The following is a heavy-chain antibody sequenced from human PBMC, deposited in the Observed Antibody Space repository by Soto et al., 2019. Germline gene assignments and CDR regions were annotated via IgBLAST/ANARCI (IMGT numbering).Heavy chain of an antibody. V-gene: IGHV4-4*02. CDR1: GGSISSSNW. Sequence: PSETLSLTCVVSGGSISSSNWWSWVRQPPGKGLEWIGEIHHSGSANYDPSLKSRVTISVDTSKNQFSLKLSSVTAADTAVYYCARHIIRKSGAPYWGQGTLVTVS. CDR2: IHHSGSA. J-gene: IGHJ1*01. D-gene: IGHD3-3*01. CDR3: ARHIIRKSGAPY.